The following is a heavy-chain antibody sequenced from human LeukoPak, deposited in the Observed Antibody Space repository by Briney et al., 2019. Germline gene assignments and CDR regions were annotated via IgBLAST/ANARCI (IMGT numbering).Heavy chain of an antibody. D-gene: IGHD5-24*01. CDR3: ARGAKRDGYNFDY. Sequence: GASVKVSCKASGYTFTSYGISWVRQAPGQGLEWMGGIIPIFGTANYAQKFQGRVTITADESTSTAYMELSSLRSEDTAVYYCARGAKRDGYNFDYWGQGTLVTVSS. CDR1: GYTFTSYG. V-gene: IGHV1-69*13. J-gene: IGHJ4*02. CDR2: IIPIFGTA.